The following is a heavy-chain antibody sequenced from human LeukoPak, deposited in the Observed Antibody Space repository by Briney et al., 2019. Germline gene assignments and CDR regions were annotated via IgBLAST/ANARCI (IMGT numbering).Heavy chain of an antibody. CDR3: ARAPRYCSSTSCYGKNFDY. CDR2: IYYSGST. Sequence: SQTLSLTCTVSGGPISSGGYYWSWIRQHPGKGLEWIGYIYYSGSTYYNPSLKSRVTISVDTSKNQFSLKLSSVTAADTAVYYCARAPRYCSSTSCYGKNFDYWGQGTLVTVSS. J-gene: IGHJ4*02. V-gene: IGHV4-31*03. D-gene: IGHD2-2*01. CDR1: GGPISSGGYY.